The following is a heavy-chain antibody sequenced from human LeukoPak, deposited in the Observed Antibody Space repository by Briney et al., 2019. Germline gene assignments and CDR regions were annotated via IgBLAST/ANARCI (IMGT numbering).Heavy chain of an antibody. CDR2: INPSGGST. Sequence: ASVKVSCKASGYTFTSYYMHWVRQAPGQGLEWMGIINPSGGSTSYAQKLQGRVTMTRDTSTSTVYMELSSLRSEDTAVYYCARAAWSGYYVGWGQGTLVTVSS. V-gene: IGHV1-46*01. CDR3: ARAAWSGYYVG. J-gene: IGHJ4*02. CDR1: GYTFTSYY. D-gene: IGHD3-3*01.